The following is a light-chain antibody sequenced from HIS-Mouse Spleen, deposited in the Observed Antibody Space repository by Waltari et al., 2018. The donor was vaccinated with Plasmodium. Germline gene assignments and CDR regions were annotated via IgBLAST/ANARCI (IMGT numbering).Light chain of an antibody. CDR2: DVS. V-gene: IGLV2-14*03. CDR1: SGDDGGCNY. CDR3: SSYTSSSTLV. J-gene: IGLJ2*01. Sequence: QSALTQPASVSGSPEQSITISCTGTSGDDGGCNYVSWYQQHPGKAPNLLIYDVSNRPSGVSNRFSGSKSGNTASLTISGLQAEDEADYYCSSYTSSSTLVFGGGTKLTVL.